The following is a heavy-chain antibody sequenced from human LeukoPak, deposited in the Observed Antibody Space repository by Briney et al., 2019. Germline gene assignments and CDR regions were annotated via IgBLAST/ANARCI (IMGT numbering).Heavy chain of an antibody. J-gene: IGHJ4*02. CDR3: ARDLGRDY. CDR2: INPNSGGT. CDR1: GYTFTGYY. Sequence: GASVKVFYKPSGYTFTGYYMHWVRQAPGQGLEWMGWINPNSGGTNYAQKFQGRVTMTSDTSISTAYMELSRLRSDDTAVYYCARDLGRDYWGQGTLVTVSS. V-gene: IGHV1-2*02.